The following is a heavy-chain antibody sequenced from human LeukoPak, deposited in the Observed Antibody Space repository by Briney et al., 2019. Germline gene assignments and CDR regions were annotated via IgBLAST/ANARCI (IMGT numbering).Heavy chain of an antibody. Sequence: GGSLRLSCAASGFIFSTYGMHWVRQAPGKGLEWVVVIWYDGSDIYYADSVKGRFTISRDNSKNTLYLQVNSLRAEYTAVYYCARDLSMVRCPLDYWCQGTLVTVSS. CDR3: ARDLSMVRCPLDY. J-gene: IGHJ4*02. D-gene: IGHD3-10*01. CDR1: GFIFSTYG. V-gene: IGHV3-33*01. CDR2: IWYDGSDI.